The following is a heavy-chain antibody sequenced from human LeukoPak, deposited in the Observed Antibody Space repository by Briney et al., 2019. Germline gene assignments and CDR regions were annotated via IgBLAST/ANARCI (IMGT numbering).Heavy chain of an antibody. CDR2: INSDGSST. D-gene: IGHD3-22*01. J-gene: IGHJ4*02. CDR3: ARVAAWDSSGYLFDY. Sequence: GGSLRLSCAASGFTFSNFWMHWVCQAPGKGLVWVSRINSDGSSTSYADSVRGRFTISRENAKNTLYLQMNSLRAEDTAVYYCARVAAWDSSGYLFDYWGQGTLVTVSS. CDR1: GFTFSNFW. V-gene: IGHV3-74*01.